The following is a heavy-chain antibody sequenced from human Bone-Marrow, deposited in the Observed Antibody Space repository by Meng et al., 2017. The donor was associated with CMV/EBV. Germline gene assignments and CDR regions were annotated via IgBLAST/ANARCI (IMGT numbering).Heavy chain of an antibody. CDR1: GSSFTTSW. CDR2: IYPGDSDT. Sequence: CKGSGSSFTTSWIVWVPPLPGKGLEWMGIIYPGDSDTRYSPSFQGQVTISADKSISTAYLQWSSLKASDTAMYYCARRLGSYRQFDYWGQGTLVTVSS. D-gene: IGHD3-16*02. CDR3: ARRLGSYRQFDY. V-gene: IGHV5-51*01. J-gene: IGHJ4*02.